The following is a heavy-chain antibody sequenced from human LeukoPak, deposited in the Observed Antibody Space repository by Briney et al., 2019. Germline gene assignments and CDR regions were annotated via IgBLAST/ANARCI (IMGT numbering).Heavy chain of an antibody. V-gene: IGHV3-7*01. D-gene: IGHD3-22*01. J-gene: IGHJ4*02. CDR3: ARGGTYYYDSSGYYYARGNYFDY. Sequence: GGSLRLSCAASGFTFSSYWMSWVRQAPGKGLEWVANIKQDGSEKYYVDSVKGRFTISRDNAKNSLYLQMNSLRAEDTAVYYCARGGTYYYDSSGYYYARGNYFDYWGQGTLVTVSS. CDR2: IKQDGSEK. CDR1: GFTFSSYW.